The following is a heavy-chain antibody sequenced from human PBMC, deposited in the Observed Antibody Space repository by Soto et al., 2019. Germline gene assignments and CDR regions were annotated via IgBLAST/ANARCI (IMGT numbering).Heavy chain of an antibody. CDR1: AYRFTREW. CDR2: IYPGDSDT. D-gene: IGHD2-2*01. CDR3: ARRGLYCSSISCTTHSSKSMDV. J-gene: IGHJ6*02. Sequence: GEYLKVSCNGSAYRFTREWIGWVRQMPGKGLEWMGIIYPGDSDTRYSPSFQGQVTISADKSISTAYLQWSSLKASDTAMYYCARRGLYCSSISCTTHSSKSMDVSCPRTLVSV. V-gene: IGHV5-51*01.